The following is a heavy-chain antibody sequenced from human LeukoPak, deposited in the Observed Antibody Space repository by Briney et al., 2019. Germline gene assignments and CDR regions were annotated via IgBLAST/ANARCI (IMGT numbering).Heavy chain of an antibody. J-gene: IGHJ4*02. V-gene: IGHV3-49*04. Sequence: GGSLRLSCAATGFTFSSYSMNWVRQAPGKGLQWVGFIRSRAYGGTTEYAASVKGRFTISRDDSKSIAYLQMNSLKTEDTAVYYCTSYSGSYYRGPLDYWGQGTLVTVSS. CDR3: TSYSGSYYRGPLDY. CDR2: IRSRAYGGTT. CDR1: GFTFSSYS. D-gene: IGHD1-26*01.